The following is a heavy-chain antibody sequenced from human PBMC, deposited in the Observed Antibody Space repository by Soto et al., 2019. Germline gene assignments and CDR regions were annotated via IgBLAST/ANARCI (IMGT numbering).Heavy chain of an antibody. CDR2: IYYSGST. D-gene: IGHD4-17*01. J-gene: IGHJ3*02. CDR3: ARVMTTVRAFDI. V-gene: IGHV4-61*01. CDR1: GGSVSSGSYY. Sequence: QVQLQESGPGLVKPSETLSLTCTVSGGSVSSGSYYWSWIRQPPGKGLEWIGYIYYSGSTNYNPSLKSRVTISVDTYKNQFSLKLSSVTAADTAVYYCARVMTTVRAFDIWGQGTMVTVSS.